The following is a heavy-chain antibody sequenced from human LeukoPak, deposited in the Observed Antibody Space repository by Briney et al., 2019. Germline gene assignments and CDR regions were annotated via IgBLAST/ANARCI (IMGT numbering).Heavy chain of an antibody. D-gene: IGHD3-3*01. CDR3: AIEASIFGVVIIRDAFDI. CDR1: GYTFTGYY. CDR2: INPNSGGT. V-gene: IGHV1-2*02. Sequence: ASVKVSCKASGYTFTGYYMHWVRQAPGQGLEWMGWINPNSGGTNYAQKFQGRVTMTRDTSISTAYMELSRLRSDDTAVYYCAIEASIFGVVIIRDAFDIWGQGTMVTVSS. J-gene: IGHJ3*02.